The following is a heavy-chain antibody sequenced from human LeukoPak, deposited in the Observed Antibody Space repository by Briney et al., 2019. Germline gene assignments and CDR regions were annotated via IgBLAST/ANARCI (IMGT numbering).Heavy chain of an antibody. J-gene: IGHJ4*02. CDR2: ISSRSTTI. D-gene: IGHD3-10*01. CDR3: ARGYGSGDY. Sequence: PGGSLRLSCAASGFTFSTYSMNWVRQAPGKGLEWVSYISSRSTTIYYADSVKGRFTISRDNAKNSLYLQMNSLRAEDTAVYYCARGYGSGDYWGQGTLVTVSS. V-gene: IGHV3-48*01. CDR1: GFTFSTYS.